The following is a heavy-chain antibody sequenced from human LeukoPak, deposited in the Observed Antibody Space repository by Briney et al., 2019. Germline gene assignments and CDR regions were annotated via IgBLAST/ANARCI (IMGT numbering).Heavy chain of an antibody. D-gene: IGHD5-12*01. V-gene: IGHV1-69*13. J-gene: IGHJ4*02. Sequence: SVKVSCKASGGTFSSYAISWVRQAPGQGLEWMGGIIPIFGTANYAQKFQGRVTITADESTSTAYMELSSLRSEDTAVYYCARDGPNSGYDPSYFDYWGQGTLVTVSS. CDR1: GGTFSSYA. CDR2: IIPIFGTA. CDR3: ARDGPNSGYDPSYFDY.